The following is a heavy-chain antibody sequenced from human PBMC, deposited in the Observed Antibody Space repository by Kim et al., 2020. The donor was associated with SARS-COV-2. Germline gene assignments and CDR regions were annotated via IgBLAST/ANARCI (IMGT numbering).Heavy chain of an antibody. CDR3: VRDDFLNRGMDV. CDR2: FNPNTGAT. J-gene: IGHJ6*02. D-gene: IGHD2-21*02. Sequence: ASVKVSCKASGYLFISHYIHWVRQAPGQGFQWMGRFNPNTGATDYAQKFQGRVTMTGDTSITTAYMELSSLKSDDTAVYYCVRDDFLNRGMDVWGQGTTV. V-gene: IGHV1-2*06. CDR1: GYLFISHY.